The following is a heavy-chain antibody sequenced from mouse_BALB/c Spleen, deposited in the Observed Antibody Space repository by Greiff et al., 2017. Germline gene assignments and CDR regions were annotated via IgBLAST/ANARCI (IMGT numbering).Heavy chain of an antibody. Sequence: DVQLQESGPGLVKPSQSLSLTCSVTGYSLTSGYYWNWIRQFPGNKLEWMGYIIYDGSNNYNPSLKNRISITRDTSKNQFFLKLNSVTTEDTATYYSARGISYDYDTSGFAYWGQGTLVTVSA. CDR2: IIYDGSN. V-gene: IGHV3-6*02. D-gene: IGHD2-4*01. CDR3: ARGISYDYDTSGFAY. CDR1: GYSLTSGYY. J-gene: IGHJ3*01.